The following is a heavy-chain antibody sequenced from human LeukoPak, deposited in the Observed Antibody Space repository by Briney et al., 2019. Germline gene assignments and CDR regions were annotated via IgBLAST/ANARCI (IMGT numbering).Heavy chain of an antibody. CDR3: ARGGNSGWRTPNDDY. D-gene: IGHD6-19*01. CDR2: ISAYNGNT. J-gene: IGHJ4*02. V-gene: IGHV1-18*01. CDR1: GYTFTSYG. Sequence: ASVKVSCKASGYTFTSYGISWVRQAPGQGLEWMGWISAYNGNTNYAQKLRGRVTMTTDTSTSTAYMELRSLRSDDTAVYYCARGGNSGWRTPNDDYWGQGTLVTVSS.